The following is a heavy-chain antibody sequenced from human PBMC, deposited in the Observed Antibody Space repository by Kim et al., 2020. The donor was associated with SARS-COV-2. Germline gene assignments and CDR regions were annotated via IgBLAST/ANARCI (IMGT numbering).Heavy chain of an antibody. V-gene: IGHV3-23*01. Sequence: GGSLRLSCAASGFTFTSYAMSWVRQAPGKGLEWVSGISDSDDSTYYVDSVKGRFTISRDNSKNMLYLQMDSLRAEDTALYFCAKGHYYDSSSYSDYWGQGTLVTVSS. CDR2: ISDSDDST. CDR1: GFTFTSYA. J-gene: IGHJ4*02. D-gene: IGHD3-22*01. CDR3: AKGHYYDSSSYSDY.